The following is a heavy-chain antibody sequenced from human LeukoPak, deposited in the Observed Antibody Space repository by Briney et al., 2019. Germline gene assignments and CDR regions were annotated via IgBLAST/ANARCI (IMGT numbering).Heavy chain of an antibody. V-gene: IGHV3-23*01. CDR1: GFTFSTYA. CDR3: AKGLGGSYPRSRVFDI. D-gene: IGHD3-16*01. Sequence: GGSLRLSCAASGFTFSTYAINWVRPAPGKGLDWVSVIGASGSSTDYTDSVKGRFTISRDNSKNTLYLQMNSLRADDTAVYYCAKGLGGSYPRSRVFDIWGQGTMVTVSS. CDR2: IGASGSST. J-gene: IGHJ3*02.